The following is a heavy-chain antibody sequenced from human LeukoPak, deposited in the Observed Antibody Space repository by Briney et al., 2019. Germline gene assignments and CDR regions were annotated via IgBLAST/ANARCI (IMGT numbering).Heavy chain of an antibody. J-gene: IGHJ6*02. CDR3: ARDKDYDFWSGYYTTRVYYYGMDV. D-gene: IGHD3-3*01. CDR2: ISYDGSNK. V-gene: IGHV3-30-3*01. CDR1: GFIFSSYA. Sequence: XGSLRLSCAASGFIFSSYAMFWVRQAPAKGLEWVASISYDGSNKYYADSVKGRFTISRDNSKNTLYLQMNSLRAEDTAVYYCARDKDYDFWSGYYTTRVYYYGMDVWGQGTTVTVS.